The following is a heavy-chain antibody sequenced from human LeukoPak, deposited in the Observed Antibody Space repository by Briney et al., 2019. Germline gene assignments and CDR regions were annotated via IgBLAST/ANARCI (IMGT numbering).Heavy chain of an antibody. CDR2: IIPIFGTA. Sequence: SVKVSCKASGGTFSSYAISWVRQAPGQGLEWMGGIIPIFGTANYAQKFQGRVTITADESTSTAYMELSSPRSEDTAVYYCAREYYYDSSGYSFIFGIWGQGTMVTVSS. V-gene: IGHV1-69*13. CDR3: AREYYYDSSGYSFIFGI. CDR1: GGTFSSYA. D-gene: IGHD3-22*01. J-gene: IGHJ3*02.